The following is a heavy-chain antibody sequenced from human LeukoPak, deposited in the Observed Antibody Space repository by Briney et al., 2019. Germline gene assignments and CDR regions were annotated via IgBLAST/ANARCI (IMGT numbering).Heavy chain of an antibody. CDR2: IYGGGST. J-gene: IGHJ4*02. Sequence: GGSLRLSCAASGFAVSNNYMSWVRQAPGKGLEWVSIIYGGGSTYYADSVNGRFTISRHNSKNTLFLQMNSLRTEDTAVYYCARGEDGSGSLYYFDYWGQGTLVTV. D-gene: IGHD3-10*01. CDR3: ARGEDGSGSLYYFDY. CDR1: GFAVSNNY. V-gene: IGHV3-53*04.